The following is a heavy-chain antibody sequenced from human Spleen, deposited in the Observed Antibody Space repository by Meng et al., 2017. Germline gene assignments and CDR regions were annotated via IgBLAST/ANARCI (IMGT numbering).Heavy chain of an antibody. CDR3: ARTIGVEYSSSWYYFDY. J-gene: IGHJ4*02. CDR2: INDSGST. CDR1: GGTISGYY. D-gene: IGHD6-13*01. V-gene: IGHV4-34*01. Sequence: VQLTEWGAGLLKPSETLSLTCAVYGGTISGYYWSWIRQPPGKGLEWIGEINDSGSTNYNPSLKSRVTISEDTSKNQFSLKLSSVTAADTAVYYCARTIGVEYSSSWYYFDYWGQGTLVTVSS.